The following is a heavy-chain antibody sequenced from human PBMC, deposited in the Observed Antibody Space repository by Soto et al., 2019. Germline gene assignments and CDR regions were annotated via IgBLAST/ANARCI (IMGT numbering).Heavy chain of an antibody. Sequence: GGSLRLSCAASGFTFSSYAMHWVRQAPGKGLEWVAVISYDGSNKYYADSVKGRFTISRDNSKNTLYLQMNSLRAEDTAVYYCARDYYSGSYYGHDAFDIWGQGTMVTVSS. J-gene: IGHJ3*02. D-gene: IGHD1-26*01. CDR1: GFTFSSYA. CDR3: ARDYYSGSYYGHDAFDI. CDR2: ISYDGSNK. V-gene: IGHV3-30-3*01.